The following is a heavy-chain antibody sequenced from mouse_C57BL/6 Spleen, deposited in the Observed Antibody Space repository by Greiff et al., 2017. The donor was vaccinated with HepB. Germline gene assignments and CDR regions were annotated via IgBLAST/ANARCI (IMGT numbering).Heavy chain of an antibody. V-gene: IGHV1-69*01. Sequence: VQLQQPGAELVKPGASVKMSCKASGYTFTSYWMHWVKQRPGQGLEWIGKIDPSDSYTNYNQKFKGKSTLTVDKSSSTAYMQLSRLRSEDSAVSYVACAGIITTVVTVYALDYWGQGTTVTVSS. CDR3: ACAGIITTVVTVYALDY. CDR2: IDPSDSYT. D-gene: IGHD1-1*01. J-gene: IGHJ4*01. CDR1: GYTFTSYW.